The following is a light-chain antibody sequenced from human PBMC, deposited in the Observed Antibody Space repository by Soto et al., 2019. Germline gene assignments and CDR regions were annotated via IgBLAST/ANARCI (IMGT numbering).Light chain of an antibody. J-gene: IGLJ3*02. V-gene: IGLV1-51*01. CDR3: GAWEIRLWV. CDR2: DND. Sequence: QSVLTQPPSVSAAPGQTVTISCSGSSSNIGKSFVSWYQQLPGTAPKLLIYDNDKRPSGIPDRFSGSKSGTSATLYITGLQNGDEADYYCGAWEIRLWVLGGGTKLTVL. CDR1: SSNIGKSF.